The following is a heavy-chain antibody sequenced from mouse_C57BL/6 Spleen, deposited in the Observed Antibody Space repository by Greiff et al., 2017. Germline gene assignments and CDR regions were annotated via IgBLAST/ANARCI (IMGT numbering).Heavy chain of an antibody. CDR1: GYTFTSYW. D-gene: IGHD2-5*01. Sequence: VQLQQSGAELVRPGTSVKLSCKASGYTFTSYWMHWVKQRPGQGLEWIGVIDPSDSYTNYNQKFKGKATLTVDTSSSTAYMQLSSLTSEDSAVYYCARHYYSNWYFDVWGTGTTVTVSS. CDR2: IDPSDSYT. CDR3: ARHYYSNWYFDV. J-gene: IGHJ1*03. V-gene: IGHV1-59*01.